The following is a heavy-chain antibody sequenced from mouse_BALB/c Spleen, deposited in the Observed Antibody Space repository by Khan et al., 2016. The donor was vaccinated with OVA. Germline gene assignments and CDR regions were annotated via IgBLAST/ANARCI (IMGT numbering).Heavy chain of an antibody. CDR2: IWAGGST. J-gene: IGHJ2*01. CDR1: GYSLTRYG. Sequence: QVQLKESGPGLVAPSQSLSITCTVYGYSLTRYGVHWVHQPPGKGLEWLGLIWAGGSTNYNWALMSRLSISIDNSKSQVFLIMNSLQTDDTALYYCARSKYLARYWGQGTTLTVSS. CDR3: ARSKYLARY. V-gene: IGHV2-9*02. D-gene: IGHD3-3*01.